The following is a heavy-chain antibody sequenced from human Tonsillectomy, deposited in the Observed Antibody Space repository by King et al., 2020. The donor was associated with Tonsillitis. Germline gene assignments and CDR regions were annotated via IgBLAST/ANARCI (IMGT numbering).Heavy chain of an antibody. V-gene: IGHV4-30-4*01. CDR2: IYYSGST. CDR1: GGSISSGDYY. D-gene: IGHD1-26*01. Sequence: VQLQESGPGLVKPSQTLSLTCTVSGGSISSGDYYWSWIRQPPGKGLEWIGYIYYSGSTYYNPSLKSRVTISVDTSKNQFSLKLSSVTAADTAVYYSARGLVGAQTYDYWGQGTLVTVSS. CDR3: ARGLVGAQTYDY. J-gene: IGHJ4*02.